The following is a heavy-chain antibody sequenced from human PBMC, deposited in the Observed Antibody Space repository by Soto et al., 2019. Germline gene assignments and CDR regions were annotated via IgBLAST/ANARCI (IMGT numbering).Heavy chain of an antibody. V-gene: IGHV3-21*01. D-gene: IGHD3-3*02. CDR2: ISSSSSYI. CDR1: GFTFSSYS. Sequence: GGSLRLSCAASGFTFSSYSMNWVRQAPGKGLEWVSSISSSSSYIYYADSVKGRFTISRDNAKNSLYLQMNSLRAEDTAVYYCARESIYANVDFDYWGQGTLVTVSS. J-gene: IGHJ4*02. CDR3: ARESIYANVDFDY.